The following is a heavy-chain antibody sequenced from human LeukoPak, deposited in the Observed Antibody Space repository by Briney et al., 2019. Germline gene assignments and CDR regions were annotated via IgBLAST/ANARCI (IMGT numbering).Heavy chain of an antibody. D-gene: IGHD5-18*01. CDR1: GFTFDDYA. V-gene: IGHV3-9*01. Sequence: GGSLRLSCAASGFTFDDYAMHWVRQAPGKGLELVAGISWNSGSIGYADSVKGRFTISRDNAKNSLYLQMNSLRAEDTALYYCAKDLRGYSYGSSLDYWGQGTLVTVSS. CDR3: AKDLRGYSYGSSLDY. CDR2: ISWNSGSI. J-gene: IGHJ4*02.